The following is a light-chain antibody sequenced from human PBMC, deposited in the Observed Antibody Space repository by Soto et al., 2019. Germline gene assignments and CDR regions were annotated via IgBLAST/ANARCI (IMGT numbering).Light chain of an antibody. Sequence: VLSQSAGTLSLSPGDRATLSCRASQSVGSTNLAWYQQKPGQTPRLLIYGASTRATGVPDRFSGGGSGTDFTLTISGLQPEDFGVYYCQQCNSSPWTFGPGTKVDIK. CDR1: QSVGSTN. J-gene: IGKJ1*01. CDR2: GAS. V-gene: IGKV3-20*01. CDR3: QQCNSSPWT.